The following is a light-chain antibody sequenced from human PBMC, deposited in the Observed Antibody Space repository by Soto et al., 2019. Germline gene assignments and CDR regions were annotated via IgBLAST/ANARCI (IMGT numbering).Light chain of an antibody. CDR2: HTS. J-gene: IGKJ4*01. V-gene: IGKV3-15*01. Sequence: EIVMTQSPAILSVSPGESVTLSCRASQTISDNLAWYQQKPGLPPRLLIYHTSTRASGVPARFSGSGSGTDFSLTISSLQSEDFAVYYCQRYDNWPLIFGGGTKVDIK. CDR1: QTISDN. CDR3: QRYDNWPLI.